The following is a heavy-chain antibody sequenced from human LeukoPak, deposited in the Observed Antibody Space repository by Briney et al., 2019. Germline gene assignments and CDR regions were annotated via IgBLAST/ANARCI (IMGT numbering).Heavy chain of an antibody. CDR3: ATSVTRRRLDWFIDL. CDR1: GFTFRDYY. J-gene: IGHJ2*01. Sequence: GGSLRLSCAASGFTFRDYYMSWIRQAPGKGLEWISYISSSAGTIHYVDSVKGRFTVSRDNAKNSLYLQMDSLRVEDTAVYYCATSVTRRRLDWFIDLWGRGTLVSVSS. D-gene: IGHD4-17*01. V-gene: IGHV3-11*04. CDR2: ISSSAGTI.